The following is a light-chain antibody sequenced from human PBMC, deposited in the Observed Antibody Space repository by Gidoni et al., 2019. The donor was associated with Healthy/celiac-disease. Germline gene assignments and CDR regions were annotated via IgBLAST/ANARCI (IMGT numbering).Light chain of an antibody. Sequence: QSALPQPASVSGSPGQSITISCTGTSSDVGGYNYVSWYQQHPGKAPKLMIYDVSNRPSGVSNRFSGSKSGNTASLTISGLQAEDEADYYCSSYTSSSTQVFGTRTKVTVL. V-gene: IGLV2-14*03. CDR2: DVS. CDR1: SSDVGGYNY. J-gene: IGLJ1*01. CDR3: SSYTSSSTQV.